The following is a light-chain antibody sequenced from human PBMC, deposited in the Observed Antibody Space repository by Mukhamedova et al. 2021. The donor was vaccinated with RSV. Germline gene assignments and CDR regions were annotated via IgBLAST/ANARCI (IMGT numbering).Light chain of an antibody. J-gene: IGKJ4*01. V-gene: IGKV1-12*02. CDR2: DAS. CDR3: QQANSSPSLT. Sequence: WYQRRVHGKAPELLIYDASRLQSGVPSRFGGSGSGTDFTLTITGLQPEDFATYFCQQANSSPSLTFGGGTRVDI.